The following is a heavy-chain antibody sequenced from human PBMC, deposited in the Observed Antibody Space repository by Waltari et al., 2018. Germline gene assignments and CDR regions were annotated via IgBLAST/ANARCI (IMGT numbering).Heavy chain of an antibody. D-gene: IGHD6-6*01. CDR3: ARSGTSSSRYFDL. J-gene: IGHJ2*01. CDR2: LYPSYSDA. CDR1: GYSFTNYW. Sequence: EVQVVQSGSEVKQPGESLKISCKGSGYSFTNYWIGWVRQMPGKGLEWMGSLYPSYSDAKYSPSFQGQVTISADRSISTAYLQWSSLKASDTAMYYCARSGTSSSRYFDLWGRGALVTVSS. V-gene: IGHV5-51*01.